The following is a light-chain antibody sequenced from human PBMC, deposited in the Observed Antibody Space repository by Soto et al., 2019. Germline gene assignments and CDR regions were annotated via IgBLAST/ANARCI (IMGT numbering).Light chain of an antibody. CDR1: QSISSW. J-gene: IGKJ1*01. V-gene: IGKV1-5*01. CDR2: DAS. Sequence: DIQMTQSPSTLSASVGDRVTITCRASQSISSWLAWYQQKPGKAPKLPIYDASSLESGVPSRFSGSGSGTEFTLTISSLRPDDFATYYCQQYNSYSRTFGQGTKVDIK. CDR3: QQYNSYSRT.